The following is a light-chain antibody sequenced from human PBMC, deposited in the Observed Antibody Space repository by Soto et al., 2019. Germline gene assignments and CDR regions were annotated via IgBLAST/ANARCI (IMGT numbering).Light chain of an antibody. CDR2: GAS. V-gene: IGKV3-15*01. CDR1: ESVGTN. Sequence: EIVMTQSPDTLSASPGDRATLSCRASESVGTNVAWFQQRPGQAPRLLIYGASTRVAGIPARFSGSGSETEFTLTISSLQSEDFAIYHCQQWIRWTFGQGTRLELK. J-gene: IGKJ1*01. CDR3: QQWIRWT.